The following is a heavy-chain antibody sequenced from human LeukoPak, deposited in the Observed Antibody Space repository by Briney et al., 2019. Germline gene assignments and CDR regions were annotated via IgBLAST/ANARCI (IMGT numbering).Heavy chain of an antibody. J-gene: IGHJ4*02. CDR3: AKLLRAGRLLTISLDS. V-gene: IGHV3-23*01. D-gene: IGHD3-10*01. CDR2: VSGSGGTT. CDR1: GFTFSSYA. Sequence: PGGSLRLSCAASGFTFSSYAIHWVRQAPGKGLEWVPAVSGSGGTTHYADSAKGRFTISRDNSKNTLYLQLNSLRAEDTAVYYCAKLLRAGRLLTISLDSWGQGTLVTVSS.